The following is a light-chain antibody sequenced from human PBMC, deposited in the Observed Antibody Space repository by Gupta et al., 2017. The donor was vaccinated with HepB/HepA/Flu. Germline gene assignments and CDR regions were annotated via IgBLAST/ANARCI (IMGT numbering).Light chain of an antibody. CDR1: QSVLYSSNNKNY. CDR3: QQYYTTPPT. V-gene: IGKV4-1*01. J-gene: IGKJ5*01. CDR2: WAS. Sequence: DIVMTQSPDSLAVSLGERATINCKSSQSVLYSSNNKNYLAWYQQKPGQPPKLLIYWASTRKSGVPDRFSGSEPGTDFSLTISSLQAEDVAVYYCQQYYTTPPTFGQGTRLEIK.